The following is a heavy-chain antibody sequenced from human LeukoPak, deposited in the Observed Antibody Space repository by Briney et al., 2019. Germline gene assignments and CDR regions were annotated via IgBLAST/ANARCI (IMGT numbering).Heavy chain of an antibody. CDR1: GGTFSSYA. CDR2: IIPIFGTA. Sequence: SVKVSCKASGGTFSSYAISWVRQAPGQGLEWMGGIIPIFGTANYAQKFQGRVTITADESTSTAYMELSSLRSEDTAVYYCARDRLMTTFQYLDYWGQGTLVTVSS. V-gene: IGHV1-69*13. CDR3: ARDRLMTTFQYLDY. D-gene: IGHD4-11*01. J-gene: IGHJ4*02.